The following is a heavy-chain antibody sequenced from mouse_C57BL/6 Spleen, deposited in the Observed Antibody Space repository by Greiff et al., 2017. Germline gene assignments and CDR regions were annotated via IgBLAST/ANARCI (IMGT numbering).Heavy chain of an antibody. J-gene: IGHJ3*01. CDR2: INPGGGGT. V-gene: IGHV1-54*01. CDR1: GYAFTNYL. CDR3: ARSSGGYGFAY. D-gene: IGHD2-2*01. Sequence: QVQLKQSGAELVRPGTSVKVSCKASGYAFTNYLIEWVKQRPGQGLEWIGVINPGGGGTNYNERFKGKATLTADKSSSTAYLQLSSLTAEDSAVYFCARSSGGYGFAYWAQGTLVTVSA.